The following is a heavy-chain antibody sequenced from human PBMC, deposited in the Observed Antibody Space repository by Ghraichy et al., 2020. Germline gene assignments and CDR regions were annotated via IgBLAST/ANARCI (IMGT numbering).Heavy chain of an antibody. D-gene: IGHD3-22*01. Sequence: PETLSLTCTVSGGSISSSSYYWGWIRQPPGKGLEWIGSIYYSGSTYYNPSLKSRVTISVDTSKNQFSLKLSSVTAADTAVYYCARSKADLDYYDSSGYPDYWGQGTLVTVSS. CDR2: IYYSGST. CDR1: GGSISSSSYY. V-gene: IGHV4-39*01. CDR3: ARSKADLDYYDSSGYPDY. J-gene: IGHJ4*02.